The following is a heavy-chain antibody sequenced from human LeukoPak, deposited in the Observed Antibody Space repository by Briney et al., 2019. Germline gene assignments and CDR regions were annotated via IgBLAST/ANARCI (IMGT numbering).Heavy chain of an antibody. CDR2: IHYSGSS. Sequence: SETLSLTCTVSGGSISSSSYYWDWLRQPLGKGLEWIGSIHYSGSSSYNPSLKSRVTISVDSSKNQFSLKLSSVTAADTAVYYCARDPVLRGLVGMDVWGKGTTVTVSS. V-gene: IGHV4-39*07. CDR3: ARDPVLRGLVGMDV. D-gene: IGHD2-8*02. J-gene: IGHJ6*03. CDR1: GGSISSSSYY.